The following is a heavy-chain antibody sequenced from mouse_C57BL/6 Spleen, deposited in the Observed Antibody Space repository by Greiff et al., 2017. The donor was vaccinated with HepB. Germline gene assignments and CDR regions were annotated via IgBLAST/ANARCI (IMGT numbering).Heavy chain of an antibody. V-gene: IGHV5-6*02. CDR1: GFTFSSYG. J-gene: IGHJ2*01. CDR2: ISSGGSYT. Sequence: EVKLVESGGDLVKPGGSLKLSCAASGFTFSSYGMSWVRQTPDKRLEWVATISSGGSYTYYPDSVKGRFTISRDNATNTLYLQMSSLKSEDTAMYDCARRGPIYDECEGYLDYWGQGTTLTVSS. CDR3: ARRGPIYDECEGYLDY. D-gene: IGHD2-4*01.